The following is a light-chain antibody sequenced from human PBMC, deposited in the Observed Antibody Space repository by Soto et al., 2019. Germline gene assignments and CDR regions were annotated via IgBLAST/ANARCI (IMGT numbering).Light chain of an antibody. CDR1: QSVSSN. CDR2: GAS. V-gene: IGKV3-15*01. J-gene: IGKJ1*01. Sequence: EIVMTQSPATLSVSPGERATLSCRASQSVSSNLAWYQQKPGQAPRLLIYGASTRATGIPARFSGSGSGTEFTLPIRHLPSEKFSSYYCQQYNNWPFPSWTFGQGTKVEIK. CDR3: QQYNNWPFPSWT.